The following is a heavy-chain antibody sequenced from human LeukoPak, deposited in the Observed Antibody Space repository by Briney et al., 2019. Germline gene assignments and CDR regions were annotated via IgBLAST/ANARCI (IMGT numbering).Heavy chain of an antibody. Sequence: ASVKVSCKASGGTFSSYAISWVRQAPGQGLEWMGGIIPIFGTANYAQKFQGRVTITADESTSTAYMELSSLRSEDTAVYYCARDRVRWLQSLHFDYWGQGTLVTVSS. CDR3: ARDRVRWLQSLHFDY. CDR2: IIPIFGTA. D-gene: IGHD5-24*01. V-gene: IGHV1-69*13. J-gene: IGHJ4*02. CDR1: GGTFSSYA.